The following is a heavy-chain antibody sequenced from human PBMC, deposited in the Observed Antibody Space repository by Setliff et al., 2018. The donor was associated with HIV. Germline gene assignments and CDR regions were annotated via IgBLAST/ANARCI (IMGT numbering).Heavy chain of an antibody. CDR1: GYTFTGYF. Sequence: GASVKVSCKASGYTFTGYFMHWVRQAPGQGLEWMGWINPNSGGTKYAQKFQGRVTMTRNTSISTAYLELSSLRSDDTAVYYCARAYNVYDYRFDSSGYDYWGQGTLVTVSS. J-gene: IGHJ4*02. V-gene: IGHV1-2*02. D-gene: IGHD3-22*01. CDR2: INPNSGGT. CDR3: ARAYNVYDYRFDSSGYDY.